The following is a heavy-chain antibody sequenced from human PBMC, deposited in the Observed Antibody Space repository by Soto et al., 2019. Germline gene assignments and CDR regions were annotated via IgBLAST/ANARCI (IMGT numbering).Heavy chain of an antibody. V-gene: IGHV4-34*01. D-gene: IGHD1-7*01. CDR2: IHDSGST. CDR3: ARGVSRPSNWDSDY. CDR1: GESLSGYY. Sequence: PSETLSLTCAVYGESLSGYYWSWIRQPPGKGLEWIGEIHDSGSTNYNPSLKSRLIISVDTSRNQFSLKLSSVTAADTAVYYCARGVSRPSNWDSDYWGQGTLVTVSS. J-gene: IGHJ4*02.